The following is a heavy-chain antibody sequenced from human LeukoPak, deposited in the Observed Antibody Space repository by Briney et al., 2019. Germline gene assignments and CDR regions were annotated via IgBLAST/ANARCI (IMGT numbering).Heavy chain of an antibody. V-gene: IGHV3-66*01. CDR1: GFSVSHHN. Sequence: GGSLRLSCAASGFSVSHHNLNWVRQAPGRGLEWVAIVDDTGTHYADSVKGRFDISTDTSKNMVSLHLSDVRDDDTGLYFCAREGGSLTKVTYYGLDVWGPGTTVIVSS. CDR3: AREGGSLTKVTYYGLDV. CDR2: VDDTGT. D-gene: IGHD1-1*01. J-gene: IGHJ6*02.